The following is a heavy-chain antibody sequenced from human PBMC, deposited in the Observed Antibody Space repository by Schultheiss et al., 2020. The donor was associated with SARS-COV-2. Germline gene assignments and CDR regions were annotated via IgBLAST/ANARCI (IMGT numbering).Heavy chain of an antibody. V-gene: IGHV4-59*05. CDR1: GGSISSYY. Sequence: SETLSLTCTVSGGSISSYYWSWIRQPAGKGLEWIGRIYYSGSTYYNPSLKSRVTISVDTSKNQFSLKLSSVTAADTAVYYCARSLVVNDYGDHFDYWGQGTLVTVSS. D-gene: IGHD4-17*01. CDR3: ARSLVVNDYGDHFDY. CDR2: IYYSGST. J-gene: IGHJ4*02.